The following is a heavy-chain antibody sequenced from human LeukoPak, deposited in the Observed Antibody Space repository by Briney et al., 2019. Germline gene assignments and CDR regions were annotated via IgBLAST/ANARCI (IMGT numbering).Heavy chain of an antibody. Sequence: GGSLRLSCAASGFTFSSYWMSWVRQAPGKGLEWVANIKQDGSEKCYVDSVKGRFTISRDNAKNSLYLQMNSLRGEDTAVYYCARETYSSGWYYFDYWGQGTLVTVSS. V-gene: IGHV3-7*01. J-gene: IGHJ4*02. D-gene: IGHD6-19*01. CDR2: IKQDGSEK. CDR3: ARETYSSGWYYFDY. CDR1: GFTFSSYW.